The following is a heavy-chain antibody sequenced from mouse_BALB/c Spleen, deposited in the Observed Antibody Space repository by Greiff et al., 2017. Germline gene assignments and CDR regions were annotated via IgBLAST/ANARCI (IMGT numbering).Heavy chain of an antibody. CDR2: ISDGGSYT. J-gene: IGHJ2*01. CDR1: GFTFSDYY. CDR3: ARDQGDY. Sequence: EVMLVESGGGLVKPGGSLKLSCAASGFTFSDYYMYWVRQTPEKRLEWVATISDGGSYTYYPDTVTGRFTISRDNAKNTLYLEMSSLRSEDTAMYYCARDQGDYWGQGTTLTVSS. V-gene: IGHV5-4*02.